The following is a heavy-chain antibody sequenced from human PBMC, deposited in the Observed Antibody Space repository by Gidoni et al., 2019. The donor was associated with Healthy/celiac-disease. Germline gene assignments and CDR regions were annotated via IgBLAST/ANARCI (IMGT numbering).Heavy chain of an antibody. Sequence: EVQLVESGGGLVQPGGSLRLSCAASGFTFSSYWLSWVRQAPGKGLEWVANIKQDGSEKYYVDSVKGRFTISRDNAKNSLYLQMNSLRAEDTAVYYCARDRYYDSSGYRVYYYGMDVWGQGTTVTVSS. D-gene: IGHD3-22*01. CDR2: IKQDGSEK. V-gene: IGHV3-7*01. CDR3: ARDRYYDSSGYRVYYYGMDV. J-gene: IGHJ6*02. CDR1: GFTFSSYW.